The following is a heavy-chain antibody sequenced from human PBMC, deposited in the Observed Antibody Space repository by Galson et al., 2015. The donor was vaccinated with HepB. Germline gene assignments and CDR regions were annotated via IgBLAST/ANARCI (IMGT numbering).Heavy chain of an antibody. CDR3: AKDRVWGGGACHLSYFDS. D-gene: IGHD2-21*02. CDR1: GFTSGLTFRTYS. Sequence: SLRLSCAASGFTSGLTFRTYSMTWVRQAPGKGLQWVSLISGGGGSTYYADSVKGRFTVSRDNSKNTLYLQMNSLRGEDTAVYYCAKDRVWGGGACHLSYFDSWGQVTLVAVSS. CDR2: ISGGGGST. J-gene: IGHJ4*02. V-gene: IGHV3-23*01.